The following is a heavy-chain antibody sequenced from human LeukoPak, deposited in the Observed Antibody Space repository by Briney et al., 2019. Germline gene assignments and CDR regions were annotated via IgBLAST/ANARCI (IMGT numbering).Heavy chain of an antibody. Sequence: PSETLSLTCTVSGGSISSGDYYWSWIRQPPGKGLEWIGYIYYSGSTHYNPSLKSRITISVDTSKNQFSLKLSSVTAADTAVYCCASYYGSGSYPLFNYWGQGTLVTVSS. CDR1: GGSISSGDYY. CDR3: ASYYGSGSYPLFNY. J-gene: IGHJ4*02. D-gene: IGHD3-10*01. V-gene: IGHV4-30-4*01. CDR2: IYYSGST.